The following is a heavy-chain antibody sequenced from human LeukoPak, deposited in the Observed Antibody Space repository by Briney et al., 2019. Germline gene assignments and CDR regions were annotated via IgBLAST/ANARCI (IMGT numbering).Heavy chain of an antibody. V-gene: IGHV3-23*01. J-gene: IGHJ4*02. CDR1: GFTFSNYA. CDR2: ISGSGGST. CDR3: AKDFTANYDFWSGYPQ. Sequence: AGSLRLTCAASGFTFSNYAMSWVRQAPGKGLDWVSAISGSGGSTYYADSVKGRFTISRDNSKNTLYLQMNSLRAEDTAVYYCAKDFTANYDFWSGYPQWGQGTLVTVSS. D-gene: IGHD3-3*01.